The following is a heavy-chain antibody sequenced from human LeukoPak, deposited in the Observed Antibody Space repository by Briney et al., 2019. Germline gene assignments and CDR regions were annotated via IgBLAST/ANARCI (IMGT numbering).Heavy chain of an antibody. V-gene: IGHV3-23*01. D-gene: IGHD5-24*01. CDR2: ISGTGGNT. CDR1: GFPFRNYA. J-gene: IGHJ6*02. CDR3: ARETDDSYYYGMDV. Sequence: GGSLRLSRAPSGFPFRNYALSWLRLAPPKGLPGVSTISGTGGNTYYADSVKGRFTISRANSKNTLYLQMNSLRAEDTAVYYCARETDDSYYYGMDVWGQGTTVTVSS.